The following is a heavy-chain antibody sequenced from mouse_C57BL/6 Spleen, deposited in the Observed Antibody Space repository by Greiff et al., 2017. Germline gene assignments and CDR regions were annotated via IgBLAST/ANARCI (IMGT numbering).Heavy chain of an antibody. CDR3: ARSNYPYAMDD. D-gene: IGHD2-5*01. Sequence: QVQLQQPGAELVKPGASVKLSCKASGYTFTSYWMHWVKQRPGQGLEWIGMIHPNSGSTNYNEKFKSKATLTVDKSSSTAYMQLRSLTSEDSAVYYCARSNYPYAMDDWGQGTSVTVSS. V-gene: IGHV1-64*01. CDR2: IHPNSGST. CDR1: GYTFTSYW. J-gene: IGHJ4*01.